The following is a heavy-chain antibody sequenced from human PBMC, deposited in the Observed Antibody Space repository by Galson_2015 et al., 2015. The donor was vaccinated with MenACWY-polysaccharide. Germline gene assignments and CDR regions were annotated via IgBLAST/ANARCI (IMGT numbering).Heavy chain of an antibody. D-gene: IGHD1-26*01. CDR2: IRWNSGSI. J-gene: IGHJ4*02. CDR3: SKSAHYSGSYYDY. Sequence: SLRLSCAASGFTFDDYAMHWVRQAPGKGLEWVSGIRWNSGSIGYADSVKGRFTISRDNAKNSLYLQMNSLRAEDTALSYCSKSAHYSGSYYDYWGQGTLVTVSS. CDR1: GFTFDDYA. V-gene: IGHV3-9*01.